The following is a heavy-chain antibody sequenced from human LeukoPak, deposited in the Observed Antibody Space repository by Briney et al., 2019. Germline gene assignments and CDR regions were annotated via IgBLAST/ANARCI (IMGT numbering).Heavy chain of an antibody. CDR1: GFVFGNFA. CDR3: ARDKDTAMEEAFDI. J-gene: IGHJ3*02. Sequence: GGSLRLSCAASGFVFGNFAMSWVRQVPGKGLEWVSTVSSSGGSTYYADSVKGRFTISRDNAKNSLYLQMNSLRAEDTAVYYCARDKDTAMEEAFDIWGQGTMVTVSS. V-gene: IGHV3-23*01. CDR2: VSSSGGST. D-gene: IGHD5-18*01.